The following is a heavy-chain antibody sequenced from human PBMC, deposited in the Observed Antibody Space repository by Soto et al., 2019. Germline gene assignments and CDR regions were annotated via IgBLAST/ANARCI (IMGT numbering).Heavy chain of an antibody. J-gene: IGHJ4*02. CDR2: ISYDGSNK. CDR1: GFTFSSYG. V-gene: IGHV3-30*18. CDR3: AKSYDSSGYYYPGDY. Sequence: PGGSLRLSCAASGFTFSSYGMHWVRQAPGKGLEWVAVISYDGSNKYYADSVKGRFTISRDNSKNTLYLQMNSLRAEDTAVYYCAKSYDSSGYYYPGDYRGQGTLVTVSS. D-gene: IGHD3-22*01.